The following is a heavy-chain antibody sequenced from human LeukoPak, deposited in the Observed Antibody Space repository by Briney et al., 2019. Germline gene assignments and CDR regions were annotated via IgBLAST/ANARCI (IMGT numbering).Heavy chain of an antibody. CDR2: INHSGST. CDR3: ARGFRRYSGSYLRNHNWFDP. D-gene: IGHD1-26*01. Sequence: PSETLSLTCAVYGGSFSGYYWSWIRQPPGKGLEWIGEINHSGSTNYNPSLKSRVTISVDTSKNQFSLKLSSVTAADTAVYYCARGFRRYSGSYLRNHNWFDPWGQGTLVTVSS. CDR1: GGSFSGYY. J-gene: IGHJ5*02. V-gene: IGHV4-34*01.